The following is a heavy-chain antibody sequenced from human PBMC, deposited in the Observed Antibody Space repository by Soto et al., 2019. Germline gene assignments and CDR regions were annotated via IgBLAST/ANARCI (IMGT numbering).Heavy chain of an antibody. J-gene: IGHJ4*02. V-gene: IGHV4-31*03. D-gene: IGHD6-13*01. CDR3: ARDEGYGQDY. CDR1: GGSISSGGYY. Sequence: SETLSLTCTVSGGSISSGGYYWSWIRQHPGKGLEWIGYIYYSGSTYYNPSLKSRVTISVDTSKDQFSLKLSSVTAADTAVYYCARDEGYGQDYWGQGTLVTVSS. CDR2: IYYSGST.